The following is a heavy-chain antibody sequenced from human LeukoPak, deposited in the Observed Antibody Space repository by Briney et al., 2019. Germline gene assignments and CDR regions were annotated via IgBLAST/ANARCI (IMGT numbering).Heavy chain of an antibody. J-gene: IGHJ6*03. CDR1: GGAISSYY. Sequence: PSETLSLTCTVSGGAISSYYWSWIRQPPGKGLEWIGRIYSSGSTNYTPSLKSRVTMSVGTSKNQFSLKLSSVTAADTAVYYCARGTYYYYYMDVWGKGTTVTVSS. CDR3: ARGTYYYYYMDV. V-gene: IGHV4-4*07. CDR2: IYSSGST.